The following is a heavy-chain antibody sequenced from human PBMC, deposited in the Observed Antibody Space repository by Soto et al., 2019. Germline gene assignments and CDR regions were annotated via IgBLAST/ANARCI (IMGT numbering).Heavy chain of an antibody. V-gene: IGHV1-3*01. J-gene: IGHJ6*02. CDR2: ISAGNGHT. Sequence: ASVKVSCKASGYTVTSYGIHWVRQAPGQRLEWMGRISAGNGHTEYSQKFQGRVTITRDTSASTAYMELSSLRSEDTAVYYCARGRARDGMDVWGQGTTVTVSS. CDR1: GYTVTSYG. CDR3: ARGRARDGMDV.